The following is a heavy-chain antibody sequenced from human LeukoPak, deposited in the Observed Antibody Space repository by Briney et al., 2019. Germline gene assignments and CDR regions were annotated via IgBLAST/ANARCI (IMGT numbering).Heavy chain of an antibody. CDR3: ARGLGDGYNYAYY. V-gene: IGHV4-34*01. Sequence: PSETLSLTCAVYGGSFSGSYWSWIRQPPGKGLEWIGEINHRGSTNYNPSLKSRVTVSVDTSKKQFSRKLSSVTAADTAVYYCARGLGDGYNYAYYWGQGTLVTVSS. D-gene: IGHD5-24*01. J-gene: IGHJ4*02. CDR1: GGSFSGSY. CDR2: INHRGST.